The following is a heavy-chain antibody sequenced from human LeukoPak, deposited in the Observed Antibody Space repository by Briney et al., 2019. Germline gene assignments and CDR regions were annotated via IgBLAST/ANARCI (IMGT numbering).Heavy chain of an antibody. CDR2: ISAYNGNT. J-gene: IGHJ6*04. CDR3: ARDPVVPAAMSYYYYYGMDV. Sequence: ASVKVSCKASGYTFTSYGISWVRQAPGQGIEWMGWISAYNGNTNYAQKLQGRVTMTTDTSTSTAYMELRSLRSDDTAVYYCARDPVVPAAMSYYYYYGMDVWGKGTTVTVSS. CDR1: GYTFTSYG. V-gene: IGHV1-18*04. D-gene: IGHD2-2*01.